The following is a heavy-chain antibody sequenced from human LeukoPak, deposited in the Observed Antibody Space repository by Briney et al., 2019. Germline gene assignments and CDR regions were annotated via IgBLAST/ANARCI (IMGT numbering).Heavy chain of an antibody. CDR3: ARDPRGIAVAVEDY. CDR1: GFTFSSYS. Sequence: GGSLRLSCAASGFTFSSYSMNWARQAPGKGLEWVSSISSSSSYIYYADSVKGRFTISRDNAKNSLYLQMNSLRAEDTAVYYCARDPRGIAVAVEDYWGQGTLVTVSS. V-gene: IGHV3-21*01. CDR2: ISSSSSYI. J-gene: IGHJ4*02. D-gene: IGHD6-19*01.